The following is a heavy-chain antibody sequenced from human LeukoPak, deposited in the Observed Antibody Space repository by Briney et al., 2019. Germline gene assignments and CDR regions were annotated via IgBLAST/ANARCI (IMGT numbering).Heavy chain of an antibody. CDR1: GFTFSRYW. CDR3: ARDGGGWGYYFDF. D-gene: IGHD2-21*01. J-gene: IGHJ4*02. V-gene: IGHV3-7*01. CDR2: IKEDGSAK. Sequence: GGSLRLSCAASGFTFSRYWVSWVRQAPGKGLEWVANIKEDGSAKYYVDSVKGRFTISRDNAKNSLYLQMNSLRAEDTAAYYCARDGGGWGYYFDFWGQGTLVTVSS.